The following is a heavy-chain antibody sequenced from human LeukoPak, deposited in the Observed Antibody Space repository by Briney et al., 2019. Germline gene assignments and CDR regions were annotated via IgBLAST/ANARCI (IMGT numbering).Heavy chain of an antibody. D-gene: IGHD5-24*01. V-gene: IGHV3-74*01. J-gene: IGHJ4*02. CDR3: ARDNNYPWYFGY. Sequence: GGSLRLSCAASGFIFSRYGMSWVRQAPGKGLVWVSRINSDGRSTNYADSVKGRFTISRDNAKNSLYLQMNSLRAEDTAVYYCARDNNYPWYFGYWGQGTLVTVSS. CDR1: GFIFSRYG. CDR2: INSDGRST.